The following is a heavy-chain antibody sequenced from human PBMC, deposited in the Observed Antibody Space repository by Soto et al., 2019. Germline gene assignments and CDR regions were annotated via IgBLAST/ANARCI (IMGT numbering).Heavy chain of an antibody. Sequence: QVQLVQSGAEVKKPGASVKVSCKAAAYTFTSYDINWVRQATGQDFEWMGWMNPNNGNTAYAQKFQGRVTMTRDTYKSTDFMELSSLTYEDMAVYYCARVPRNGGVDYWGQGTLVTVSS. D-gene: IGHD7-27*01. V-gene: IGHV1-8*01. CDR3: ARVPRNGGVDY. CDR1: AYTFTSYD. J-gene: IGHJ4*02. CDR2: MNPNNGNT.